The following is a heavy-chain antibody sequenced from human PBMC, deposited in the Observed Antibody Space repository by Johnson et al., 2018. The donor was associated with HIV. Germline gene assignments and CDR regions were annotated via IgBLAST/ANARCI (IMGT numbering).Heavy chain of an antibody. D-gene: IGHD3-22*01. V-gene: IGHV3-9*01. J-gene: IGHJ3*02. CDR2: ISWNSGSI. CDR1: GFTFDDYA. Sequence: VQLVESGGGLVQPGRSLRLSCAASGFTFDDYAMHWVRQAPGKGLEWVSGISWNSGSIGYADSVKGRLTISRDNAKNSLYLQMNSLRAEDTALYYCAKALGIVVVLDAFDIWGQGTMVTVSS. CDR3: AKALGIVVVLDAFDI.